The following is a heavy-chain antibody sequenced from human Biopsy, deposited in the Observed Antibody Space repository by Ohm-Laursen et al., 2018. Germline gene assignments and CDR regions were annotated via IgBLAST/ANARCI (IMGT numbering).Heavy chain of an antibody. CDR2: INPHSGTT. CDR1: GYNFISYS. V-gene: IGHV1-2*02. CDR3: AKGQDLRGGAEYFQH. D-gene: IGHD2-15*01. J-gene: IGHJ1*01. Sequence: ESSVKVSCKTSGYNFISYSINWVRQAPGQGLEWMGWINPHSGTTKFAQDFQGRVTMTRDTSITTAYMELRRLRSDDTAVYYCAKGQDLRGGAEYFQHWGQGALVTVSS.